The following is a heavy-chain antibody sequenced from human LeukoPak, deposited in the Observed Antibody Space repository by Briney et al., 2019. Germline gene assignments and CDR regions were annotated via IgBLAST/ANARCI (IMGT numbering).Heavy chain of an antibody. CDR1: GYTFTSCG. Sequence: ASVKVSCKASGYTFTSCGISWVRQAPGQGLEWMGWISAYNGNTNYAQKLQGRVTMTTDTSTSTAYMELRSLRSDDTAVYYCARDPKYYYGSGGTFDYWGQGTLVTVSS. J-gene: IGHJ4*02. CDR3: ARDPKYYYGSGGTFDY. CDR2: ISAYNGNT. D-gene: IGHD3-10*01. V-gene: IGHV1-18*04.